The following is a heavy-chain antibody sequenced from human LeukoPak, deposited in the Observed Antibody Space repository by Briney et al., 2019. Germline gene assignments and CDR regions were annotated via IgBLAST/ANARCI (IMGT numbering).Heavy chain of an antibody. J-gene: IGHJ4*02. CDR1: GFTFSSCA. V-gene: IGHV3-23*01. D-gene: IGHD3-16*02. Sequence: GGSLRLSCAASGFTFSSCAMTWVRQAPGKGLEWVSTISDSGAGAYYADSVKGRFTLSRDNSKNTLFVQMNSLRAEDTAVYYCAKSHSVVSRGYFDYWGQGILVTVSS. CDR3: AKSHSVVSRGYFDY. CDR2: ISDSGAGA.